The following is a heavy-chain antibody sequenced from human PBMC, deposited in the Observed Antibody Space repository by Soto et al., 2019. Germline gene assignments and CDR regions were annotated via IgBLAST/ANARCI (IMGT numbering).Heavy chain of an antibody. J-gene: IGHJ3*02. CDR1: GYSFTSYW. CDR2: IYPGDSDT. V-gene: IGHV5-51*01. Sequence: GESLKISCKGSGYSFTSYWIGWVRQMPGKGLEWMGIIYPGDSDTRYSPSFQGQVTISADKSISTAYLQWGSLKASDSAMYYGASLLTLGYCSSTSCYTFDILGQGTMVTVSS. D-gene: IGHD2-2*02. CDR3: ASLLTLGYCSSTSCYTFDI.